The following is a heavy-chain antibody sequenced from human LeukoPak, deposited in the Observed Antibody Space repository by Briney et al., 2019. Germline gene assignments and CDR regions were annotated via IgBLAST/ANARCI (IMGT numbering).Heavy chain of an antibody. D-gene: IGHD3-3*01. CDR1: GFTFNNAW. V-gene: IGHV3-15*04. CDR2: IERKTDGGTT. Sequence: GGSLRLSCAASGFTFNNAWMNWVRQAPGKGLEWVGRIERKTDGGTTDYAAPVKGRFSISRDDSKNMLFLQMNSLKIEDTAVYYCTTLDLKLRFSDYYGMDVWGQGTTVTVSS. CDR3: TTLDLKLRFSDYYGMDV. J-gene: IGHJ6*02.